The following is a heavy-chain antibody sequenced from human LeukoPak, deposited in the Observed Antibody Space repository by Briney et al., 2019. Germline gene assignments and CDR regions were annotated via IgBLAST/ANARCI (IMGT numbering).Heavy chain of an antibody. Sequence: ASVKVSCKASGYTFTSYAIHWVRQAPGQRLEWMGWINAGNSNTKYSQKLQGRVTITRDTSASTAYMELSSLRSEDTAVYYCAKGGDDAFDIWGQGTMVTVSS. J-gene: IGHJ3*02. V-gene: IGHV1-3*01. CDR3: AKGGDDAFDI. CDR2: INAGNSNT. CDR1: GYTFTSYA. D-gene: IGHD2-21*02.